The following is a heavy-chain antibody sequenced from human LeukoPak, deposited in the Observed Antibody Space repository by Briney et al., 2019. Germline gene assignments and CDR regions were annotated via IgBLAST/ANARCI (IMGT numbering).Heavy chain of an antibody. CDR3: ERGGSGYDLDAFDM. CDR1: GYTFTSYD. D-gene: IGHD5-12*01. Sequence: ASVKVSCKASGYTFTSYDINWVRQATGQGLEWMGWMNPNSGNTGYAHKFQGRVTMTRNTSISTAYMELSSLRSEDAAVYYCERGGSGYDLDAFDMCGQGTMVAVSS. CDR2: MNPNSGNT. V-gene: IGHV1-8*01. J-gene: IGHJ3*02.